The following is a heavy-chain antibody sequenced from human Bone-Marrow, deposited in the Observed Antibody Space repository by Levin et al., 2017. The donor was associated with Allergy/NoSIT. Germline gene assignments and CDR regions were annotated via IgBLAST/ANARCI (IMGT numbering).Heavy chain of an antibody. V-gene: IGHV1-18*01. D-gene: IGHD3-22*01. J-gene: IGHJ6*02. CDR3: ARGYYYDSSGYYYYYYDMDV. CDR1: GYTFTSYG. CDR2: ISAYNGNT. Sequence: ASVKVSCKASGYTFTSYGISWVRQAPGQGLEWMGWISAYNGNTNYAQKLQGRVTMTTDTSTSTAYMELRSLRSDDTAVYYCARGYYYDSSGYYYYYYDMDVWGQGTTVTVSS.